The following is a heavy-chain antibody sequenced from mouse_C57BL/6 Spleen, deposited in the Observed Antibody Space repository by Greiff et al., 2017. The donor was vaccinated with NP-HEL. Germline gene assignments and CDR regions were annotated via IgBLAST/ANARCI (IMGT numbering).Heavy chain of an antibody. CDR3: TRKDYDGENYFDY. CDR1: GYTFTDYE. J-gene: IGHJ2*01. D-gene: IGHD2-4*01. V-gene: IGHV1-15*01. Sequence: QVQLQQSGAELVRPGASVTLSCKASGYTFTDYEMHWVKQTPVHGLEWIGAIDPETGGTAYNQKFKGKAILTADKSSSTAYMELRSLTSEDSAVYYCTRKDYDGENYFDYWGQGTTLTVSS. CDR2: IDPETGGT.